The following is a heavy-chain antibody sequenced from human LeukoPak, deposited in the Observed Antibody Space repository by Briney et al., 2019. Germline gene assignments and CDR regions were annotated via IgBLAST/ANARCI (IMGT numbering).Heavy chain of an antibody. CDR3: TRDLHGDDAFDV. CDR2: IRTKPYGGTP. D-gene: IGHD4-17*01. CDR1: GFNFGDYA. Sequence: SGGSLRLSCRTSGFNFGDYAMSCVRQAPGQGLEWVGFIRTKPYGGTPDYAASVKGRFTISVDDSKSIAYLRMNSLETEDTAVYYCTRDLHGDDAFDVWGQGTMVTVSS. V-gene: IGHV3-49*04. J-gene: IGHJ3*01.